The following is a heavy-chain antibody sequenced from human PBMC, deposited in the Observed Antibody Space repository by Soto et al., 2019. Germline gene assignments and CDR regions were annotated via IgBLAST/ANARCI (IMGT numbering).Heavy chain of an antibody. D-gene: IGHD2-2*02. Sequence: PSETLSLTCTVSGGSISSYYWSWIRQPPGKGLEWIGYIYYSGSTNYNPSLKSRVTISVDTSKNQFSLKLSSVTAADTAVYYCARARTLGYCSSTSCYTDYYYGMDVWGQGTTVTVS. CDR1: GGSISSYY. CDR2: IYYSGST. J-gene: IGHJ6*02. V-gene: IGHV4-59*01. CDR3: ARARTLGYCSSTSCYTDYYYGMDV.